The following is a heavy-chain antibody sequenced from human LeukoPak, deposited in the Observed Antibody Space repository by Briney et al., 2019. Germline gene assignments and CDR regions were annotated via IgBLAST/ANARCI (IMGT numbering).Heavy chain of an antibody. J-gene: IGHJ4*02. CDR3: ARLSDMVRGVVFDY. CDR1: GYTFTDYY. CDR2: INPNSGGT. D-gene: IGHD3-10*01. Sequence: ASVKVSCKASGYTFTDYYMHWVRQAPGQGLEWMGWINPNSGGTNYAQKFQGRVTMTRDTSISTAYMELSRLRSDDTAVYYCARLSDMVRGVVFDYWGQGTLVTVSS. V-gene: IGHV1-2*02.